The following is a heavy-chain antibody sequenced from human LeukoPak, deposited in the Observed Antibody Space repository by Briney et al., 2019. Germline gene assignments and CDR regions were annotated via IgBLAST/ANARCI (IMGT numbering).Heavy chain of an antibody. Sequence: GGSLRLSCAGSGFSFSDYYMTWIRQAPGKGLEWISYIDRTGSTIYYADSVKGRFTISRDNAKNSLYLQMNSLRAEDTAVYYCATGYSSGWYWGQGTLVTVSS. CDR1: GFSFSDYY. CDR3: ATGYSSGWY. D-gene: IGHD6-19*01. CDR2: IDRTGSTI. J-gene: IGHJ4*02. V-gene: IGHV3-11*01.